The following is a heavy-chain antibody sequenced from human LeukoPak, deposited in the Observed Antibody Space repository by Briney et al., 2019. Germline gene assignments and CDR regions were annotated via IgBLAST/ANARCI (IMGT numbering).Heavy chain of an antibody. V-gene: IGHV3-72*01. J-gene: IGHJ4*02. CDR1: GFTFSSYA. Sequence: GGSLRLSCAASGFTFSSYAMSWVRQAPGKGLEWVGRIRNKANSYTTEYAASVKGRFTISRDDSKNSLYLHMNSLRTEDTAVYYCARYSSGLVALDYWGQGTLVTVSS. CDR3: ARYSSGLVALDY. D-gene: IGHD6-19*01. CDR2: IRNKANSYTT.